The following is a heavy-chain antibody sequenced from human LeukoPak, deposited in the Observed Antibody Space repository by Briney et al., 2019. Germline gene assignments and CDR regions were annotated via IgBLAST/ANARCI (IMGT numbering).Heavy chain of an antibody. CDR3: AKDPFDSSGYYLLNFDY. CDR2: ISGSGGST. D-gene: IGHD3-22*01. CDR1: GFTFSSYG. V-gene: IGHV3-23*01. J-gene: IGHJ4*02. Sequence: GGSLRLSCAASGFTFSSYGMSWVRQAPGKGLEWVSAISGSGGSTYYADSVKGRFTISRDNSKNTLYLQMNSLRAEDTAVYYCAKDPFDSSGYYLLNFDYWGQGTLVTVSS.